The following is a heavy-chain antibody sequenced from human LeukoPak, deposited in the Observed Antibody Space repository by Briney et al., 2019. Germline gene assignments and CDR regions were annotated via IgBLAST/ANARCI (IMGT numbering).Heavy chain of an antibody. CDR1: GGSISSYY. CDR3: ARDEGGNRPYFDY. CDR2: INYSGYT. D-gene: IGHD3-16*01. Sequence: KTSETLSLTCTVSGGSISSYYWSWIRQPPGKGLEWIGYINYSGYTKSNPSLKSRVTISVDTSKNQFSLRLSSVTAADTAVYYCARDEGGNRPYFDYWGQGNLVTVSS. J-gene: IGHJ4*02. V-gene: IGHV4-59*01.